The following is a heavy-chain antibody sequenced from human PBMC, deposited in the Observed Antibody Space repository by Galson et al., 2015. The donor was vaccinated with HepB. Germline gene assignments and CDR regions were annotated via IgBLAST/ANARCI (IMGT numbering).Heavy chain of an antibody. V-gene: IGHV6-1*01. J-gene: IGHJ4*02. CDR1: GDSVSANSAA. D-gene: IGHD1-26*01. CDR2: TYYRSKWYS. CDR3: ARDREGLDY. Sequence: CAISGDSVSANSAAWNWIRQSPSRGLEWLGRTYYRSKWYSEYTVSVKSRIIINPDTSKNQFSLQLSSVTPEDTAVYYCARDREGLDYWGQGTLVTVSS.